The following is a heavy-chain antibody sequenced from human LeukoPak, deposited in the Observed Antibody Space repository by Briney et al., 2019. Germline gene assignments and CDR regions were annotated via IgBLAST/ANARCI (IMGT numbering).Heavy chain of an antibody. V-gene: IGHV1-69*01. CDR3: ARDREDYSSSWYGYGYYFDY. CDR1: GGIFSSYA. J-gene: IGHJ4*02. CDR2: IIPIFGTA. Sequence: SVKVSCKASGGIFSSYAISWVRQAPGQGLEWMGGIIPIFGTANYAQKFQGRVTITADESTSTAYMELSSLRSEDTAVYYCARDREDYSSSWYGYGYYFDYWGQGTLVTVSS. D-gene: IGHD6-13*01.